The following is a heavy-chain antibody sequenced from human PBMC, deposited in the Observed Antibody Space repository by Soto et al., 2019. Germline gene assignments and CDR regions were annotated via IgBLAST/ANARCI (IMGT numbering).Heavy chain of an antibody. V-gene: IGHV1-46*01. CDR3: ARDGSGWYFVY. Sequence: ASVKVSCKASGYTFTSYYMYWVRQAPGQGLEWMGRINPSGGSTSYAQKFQGRVTMTRDTSTSTVYMELSSLRSEDTAVYYCARDGSGWYFVYWGQGTRVTVPQ. D-gene: IGHD6-19*01. CDR2: INPSGGST. CDR1: GYTFTSYY. J-gene: IGHJ4*02.